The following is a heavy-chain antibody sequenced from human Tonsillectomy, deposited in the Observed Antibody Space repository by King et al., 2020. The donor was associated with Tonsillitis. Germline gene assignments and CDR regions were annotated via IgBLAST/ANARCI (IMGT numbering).Heavy chain of an antibody. Sequence: HVQLVESGGGVVQPGRSLRLSCAASGFTFSTYGMHWVRQAPGKGLEWVAVISYDGSDKYYADSVKGRFTISRDNSKNTLYLQMNSLRGEDSAVYYCAKDLNYYDSSGYLDYWGQGTLVTVSS. V-gene: IGHV3-30*18. J-gene: IGHJ4*02. D-gene: IGHD3-22*01. CDR2: ISYDGSDK. CDR3: AKDLNYYDSSGYLDY. CDR1: GFTFSTYG.